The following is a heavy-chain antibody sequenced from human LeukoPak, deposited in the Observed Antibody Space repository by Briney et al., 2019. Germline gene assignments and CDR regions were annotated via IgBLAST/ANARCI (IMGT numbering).Heavy chain of an antibody. D-gene: IGHD3-10*01. CDR2: ISSTGSAK. J-gene: IGHJ4*02. Sequence: GGSLRLSCAASGFRFSSYSMNWVRQAPGKGLEWVSYISSTGSAKYYADSVKGRFTISRDNSKNTLYLQMNSLRAEDTAVYYCAKGVTTMVRGVIQTPDDYWGQGTLVTVSS. V-gene: IGHV3-48*01. CDR1: GFRFSSYS. CDR3: AKGVTTMVRGVIQTPDDY.